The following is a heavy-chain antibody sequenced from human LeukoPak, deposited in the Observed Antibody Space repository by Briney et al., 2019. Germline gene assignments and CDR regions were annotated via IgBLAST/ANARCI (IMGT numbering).Heavy chain of an antibody. Sequence: GGSLRLSCTASGFTLSNSWMHWVRQAPGKGLVWVSRTNGDGSDTSYADSVKGRFTISRDSATNTLYLQMNSLRAEDTAIYYCVRDGEYSHGIDFDYWGQGTLVTVSP. CDR1: GFTLSNSW. CDR2: TNGDGSDT. CDR3: VRDGEYSHGIDFDY. D-gene: IGHD5-18*01. V-gene: IGHV3-74*01. J-gene: IGHJ4*02.